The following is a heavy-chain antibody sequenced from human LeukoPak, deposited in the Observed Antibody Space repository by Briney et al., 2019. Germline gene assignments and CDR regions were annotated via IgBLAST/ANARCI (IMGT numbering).Heavy chain of an antibody. Sequence: GGSLRLSCAASRFTFSSYAIHWVRQAPGKGLEWVAVISYDGSNKYYADSVKGRFTISRDNSKNTLYLQMNSLRAEDTAVYYCARDSNWNYVNAFDIWGQGTMVTVSS. CDR1: RFTFSSYA. CDR3: ARDSNWNYVNAFDI. V-gene: IGHV3-30-3*01. J-gene: IGHJ3*02. D-gene: IGHD1-7*01. CDR2: ISYDGSNK.